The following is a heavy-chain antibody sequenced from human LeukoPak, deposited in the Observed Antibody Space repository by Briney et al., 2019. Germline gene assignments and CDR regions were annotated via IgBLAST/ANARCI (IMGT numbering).Heavy chain of an antibody. J-gene: IGHJ6*02. Sequence: GGSLRLSCAASGFPFSSYGMHWVRQAPGKGLEYVSGISSKGGTTYYTNSVKGRFTITRDNSKNTLDLQMGSLRPEDMAVYYCAKDKMVTAIRLGYYGMDVWGQGTTVTVSS. CDR1: GFPFSSYG. CDR3: AKDKMVTAIRLGYYGMDV. CDR2: ISSKGGTT. V-gene: IGHV3-64*01. D-gene: IGHD2-21*02.